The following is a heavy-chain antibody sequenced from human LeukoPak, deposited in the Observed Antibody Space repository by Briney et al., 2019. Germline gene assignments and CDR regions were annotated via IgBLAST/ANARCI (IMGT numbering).Heavy chain of an antibody. CDR3: ARISVTGIDS. CDR1: GGSISSYY. V-gene: IGHV4-4*07. D-gene: IGHD2-21*02. J-gene: IGHJ4*02. Sequence: KPSETLSLTCTVSGGSISSYYWSWLRQPAGKGLEWVGRISTSGSTNYNPSLKSRVTMSVDTSKNRFSLRLTSVTAADTAVYYCARISVTGIDSWGQGTLVTVSS. CDR2: ISTSGST.